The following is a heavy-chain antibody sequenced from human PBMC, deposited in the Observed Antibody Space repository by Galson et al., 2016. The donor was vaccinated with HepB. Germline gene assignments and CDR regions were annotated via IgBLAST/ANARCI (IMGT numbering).Heavy chain of an antibody. Sequence: SLRLSCAASGFSVNNNYMTWVRQAPGKGLEWVSVIYGGGSTYFADSVQGRFTMSRDTSKNTRYLQMNSLRAEDTAVYYCASHGGSPSGLLGATEGLDYWGLGTLVTVSS. CDR1: GFSVNNNY. CDR3: ASHGGSPSGLLGATEGLDY. CDR2: IYGGGST. D-gene: IGHD3-16*01. J-gene: IGHJ4*02. V-gene: IGHV3-53*01.